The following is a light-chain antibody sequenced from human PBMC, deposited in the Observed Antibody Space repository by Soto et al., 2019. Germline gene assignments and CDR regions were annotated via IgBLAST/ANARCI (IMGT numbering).Light chain of an antibody. CDR1: STDIAIYNF. V-gene: IGLV2-8*01. CDR2: EVN. CDR3: SSYAAGTDPFV. J-gene: IGLJ1*01. Sequence: QSALTQPPSASGSPGHSVTISCTGTSTDIAIYNFVSWYQQYPGKAPKLIIYEVNKRPSGVPDRFSGSKSGNTASLTVSGLQAEGEADYYCSSYAAGTDPFVFGTGTKVTVL.